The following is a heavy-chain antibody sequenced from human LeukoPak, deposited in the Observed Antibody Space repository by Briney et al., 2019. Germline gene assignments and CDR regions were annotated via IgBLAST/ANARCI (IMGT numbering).Heavy chain of an antibody. Sequence: SETLSLTCTVSGDSTVSGGSMTTYYWTWLRQPPGKALEWIGFVYYSGVTKCNPSLESRVTISLDASKNQFSLKLSSVTAADTAMYYCARRVATKPKYFFDSWGQGTLVTVSS. J-gene: IGHJ4*02. D-gene: IGHD5-24*01. CDR2: VYYSGVT. V-gene: IGHV4-59*08. CDR3: ARRVATKPKYFFDS. CDR1: VSGDSTVSGGSMTTYY.